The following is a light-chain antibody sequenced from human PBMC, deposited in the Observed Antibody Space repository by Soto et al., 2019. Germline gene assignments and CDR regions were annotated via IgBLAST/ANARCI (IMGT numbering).Light chain of an antibody. CDR2: TTY. CDR1: QGINNW. CDR3: QQANSFPFT. J-gene: IGKJ4*01. V-gene: IGKV1D-12*01. Sequence: DIQMTQSPSSVSASVGDRVTITCRASQGINNWLAWYQQKPGKAPKLLISTTYSLQSRVPSRFSGSGSGTDFTRTISCLQPEDFATYYCQQANSFPFTFGGGTKVEIK.